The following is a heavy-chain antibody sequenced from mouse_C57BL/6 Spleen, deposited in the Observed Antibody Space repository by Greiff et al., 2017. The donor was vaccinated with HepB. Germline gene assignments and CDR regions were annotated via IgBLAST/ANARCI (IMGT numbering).Heavy chain of an antibody. CDR1: GFTFSSYG. J-gene: IGHJ4*01. CDR2: ISSGGSYT. D-gene: IGHD4-1*01. V-gene: IGHV5-6*01. CDR3: ARVNWVYAMDY. Sequence: EVQGVESGGDLVKPGGSLKLSCAASGFTFSSYGMSWVRQTPDKRLEWVATISSGGSYTYYPDSVKGRFTISRDNAKNTLYLQMSSLKSEDTAMYYCARVNWVYAMDYWGQGTSVTVSS.